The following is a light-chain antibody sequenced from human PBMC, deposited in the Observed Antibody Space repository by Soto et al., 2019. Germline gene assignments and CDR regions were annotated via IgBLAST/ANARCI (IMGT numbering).Light chain of an antibody. CDR2: GAS. CDR1: QSVDIN. J-gene: IGKJ1*01. CDR3: QQYNNRPPWT. V-gene: IGKV3-15*01. Sequence: EIVMTQSPATLSVSPGERATLSCRASQSVDINLAWYQQKPGQTPRLLISGASTRATGIPARFSGSGSVTEFTLTISSLQSEDFAVYFCQQYNNRPPWTFGQGTKVEIK.